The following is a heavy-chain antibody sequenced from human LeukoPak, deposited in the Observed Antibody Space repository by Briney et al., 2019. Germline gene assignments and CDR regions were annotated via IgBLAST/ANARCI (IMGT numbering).Heavy chain of an antibody. V-gene: IGHV4-59*01. D-gene: IGHD3-9*01. Sequence: TTSETLSLTCAVSGGSISSYYWSWIRQPPGKGLEWIGYIYYSGSTNYNPSLKSRVTISVDTSKNQFSLKLSSVTAADTAVYYCARAEVDILTGYYNWYFDLWGRGTLVTVSS. CDR2: IYYSGST. CDR1: GGSISSYY. CDR3: ARAEVDILTGYYNWYFDL. J-gene: IGHJ2*01.